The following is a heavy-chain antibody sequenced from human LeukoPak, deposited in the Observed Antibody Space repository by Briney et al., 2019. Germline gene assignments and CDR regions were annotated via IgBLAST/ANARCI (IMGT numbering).Heavy chain of an antibody. Sequence: GRSLRLSCAASVFTVSSYGMHWVRQAPGKGLEWVAVIWYDGSNKYYADSVKGRFTISRDNSKNTLYLQMNSQRAEDTAVYYCAGGYYGMDVWGKGTTVTVSS. J-gene: IGHJ6*04. CDR1: VFTVSSYG. CDR3: AGGYYGMDV. CDR2: IWYDGSNK. V-gene: IGHV3-33*01.